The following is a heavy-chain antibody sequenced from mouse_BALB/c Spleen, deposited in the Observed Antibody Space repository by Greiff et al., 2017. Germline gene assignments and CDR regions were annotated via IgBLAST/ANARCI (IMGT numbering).Heavy chain of an antibody. Sequence: EVQGVESGGDLVKPGGSLKLSCAASGFTFSSYGMSWVRQTPDKRLEWVATISSGGSYTYYPDSVKGRFTISRDNAKNTLYLQMSSLKSEDTAMYYCARGGNYVDYYYAMDYWGQGTSVTVSS. CDR3: ARGGNYVDYYYAMDY. D-gene: IGHD2-1*01. V-gene: IGHV5-6*01. CDR1: GFTFSSYG. J-gene: IGHJ4*01. CDR2: ISSGGSYT.